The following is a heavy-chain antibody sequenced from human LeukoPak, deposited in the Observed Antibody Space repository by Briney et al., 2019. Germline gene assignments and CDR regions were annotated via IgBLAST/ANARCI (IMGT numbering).Heavy chain of an antibody. J-gene: IGHJ4*02. V-gene: IGHV3-30*04. Sequence: PGGSLRLSCAASGFAFSSYAMHWVRQAPGKGLEWVALISYDGTNKYYADSVKGRFTISRDNSKNTLYLQMNSLRDEDTAVYYCARDPASGGFDSWGQGILVTVSS. D-gene: IGHD2-15*01. CDR3: ARDPASGGFDS. CDR1: GFAFSSYA. CDR2: ISYDGTNK.